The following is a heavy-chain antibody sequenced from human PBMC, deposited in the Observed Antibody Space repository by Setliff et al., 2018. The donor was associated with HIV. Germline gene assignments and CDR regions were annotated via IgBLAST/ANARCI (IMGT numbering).Heavy chain of an antibody. V-gene: IGHV4-34*01. J-gene: IGHJ4*02. CDR1: GGSFSGYY. D-gene: IGHD1-1*01. CDR2: INHSGST. Sequence: PSETLSLTCAVYGGSFSGYYWSWIRQPPGKGLEWIGEINHSGSTNYNPSLKSRVTISVDTSKNQFSLKLSSVSDSDTAVYYCTREGRGDPALATTRLDYWGQGKLVTVSS. CDR3: TREGRGDPALATTRLDY.